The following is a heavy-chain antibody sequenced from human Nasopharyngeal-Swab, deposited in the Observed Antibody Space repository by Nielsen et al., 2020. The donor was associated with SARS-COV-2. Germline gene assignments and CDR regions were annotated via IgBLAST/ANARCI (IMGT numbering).Heavy chain of an antibody. CDR1: GFTFSSYS. V-gene: IGHV3-23*01. CDR3: AKALAPPPYYYYGMDV. CDR2: ISGSGGST. J-gene: IGHJ6*02. Sequence: GESLKISCAASGFTFSSYSMNWVRQAPGKGLEWVSAISGSGGSTYYADSVKGRFTISRDNSKNTLYLQMNSLRAEDTAVYYCAKALAPPPYYYYGMDVWGQGTTVTVSS.